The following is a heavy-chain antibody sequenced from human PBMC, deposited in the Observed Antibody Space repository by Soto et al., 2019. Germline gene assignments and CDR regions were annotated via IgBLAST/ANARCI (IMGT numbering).Heavy chain of an antibody. V-gene: IGHV1-18*01. D-gene: IGHD3-3*01. CDR1: GYTFTSYG. CDR3: ARVSSQRITIFGVVILYYHYGMDV. Sequence: ASVKVSCKASGYTFTSYGISWVRQAPGQGLEWMGWISAYNGNTNYAQKLQGRVTMTTDTSTSTAYMELRSLRSDDTAVYYCARVSSQRITIFGVVILYYHYGMDVWGQGTTVTVSS. CDR2: ISAYNGNT. J-gene: IGHJ6*02.